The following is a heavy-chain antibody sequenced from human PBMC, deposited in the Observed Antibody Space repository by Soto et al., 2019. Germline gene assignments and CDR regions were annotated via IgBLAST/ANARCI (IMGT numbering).Heavy chain of an antibody. Sequence: EVQLVESGGGLVQPGGSLKLSCAASGFTFSDSAMHWVRHASGKGLEWVGRIRSKGNNYATTYAASVKGRFTISRDDSKKTAYLKMNSLKTEDTAVYYCIRFSRSLSWYFDLWGRGTLVTVSS. D-gene: IGHD3-16*02. V-gene: IGHV3-73*02. CDR3: IRFSRSLSWYFDL. CDR1: GFTFSDSA. J-gene: IGHJ2*01. CDR2: IRSKGNNYAT.